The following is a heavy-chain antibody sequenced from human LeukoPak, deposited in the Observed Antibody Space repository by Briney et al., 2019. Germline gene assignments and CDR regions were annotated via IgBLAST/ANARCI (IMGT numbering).Heavy chain of an antibody. Sequence: SETLSLTCAVYGGSFSGYYWSWIRQPPGKGLEWIGEINHSGSTNYNPSLKSRVTISVDTSKNQFSLKLSSVTAADTAVYYCARARNDWRPNKYYFDYWGQGILVTVSS. J-gene: IGHJ4*02. CDR3: ARARNDWRPNKYYFDY. CDR1: GGSFSGYY. V-gene: IGHV4-34*01. CDR2: INHSGST. D-gene: IGHD3-3*01.